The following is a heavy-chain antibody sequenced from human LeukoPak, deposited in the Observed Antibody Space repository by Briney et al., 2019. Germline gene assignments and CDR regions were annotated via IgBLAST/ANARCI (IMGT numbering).Heavy chain of an antibody. Sequence: GGSLRLSCAASGFTFSDSYMTWIRQAPGKGLEWVSYISHTGTSMYYADSVKGRFTISRDNVKNSLYLQMNSLRAEDTAIYYCGRGHWGLDYWGQGTRVTVSS. CDR3: GRGHWGLDY. D-gene: IGHD7-27*01. J-gene: IGHJ4*02. V-gene: IGHV3-11*04. CDR1: GFTFSDSY. CDR2: ISHTGTSM.